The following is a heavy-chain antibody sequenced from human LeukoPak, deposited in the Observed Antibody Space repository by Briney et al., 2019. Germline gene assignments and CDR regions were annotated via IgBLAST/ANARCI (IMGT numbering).Heavy chain of an antibody. CDR1: GFTFSSYA. CDR3: ARYSSSWSRGDY. Sequence: GGSLRLSCAASGFTFSSYAMHWVRQAPGKGLEWVAVISYDGSNKYYADSVKGRFTISRGNSKNTLYLQMNSLRAEDTAVYYCARYSSSWSRGDYWGQGTLVTVSS. D-gene: IGHD6-13*01. V-gene: IGHV3-30*04. CDR2: ISYDGSNK. J-gene: IGHJ4*02.